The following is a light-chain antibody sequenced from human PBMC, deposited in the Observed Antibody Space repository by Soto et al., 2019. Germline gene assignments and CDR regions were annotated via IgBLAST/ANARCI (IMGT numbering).Light chain of an antibody. CDR3: QPSYSGPLP. J-gene: IGKJ4*01. Sequence: DIQMNQSPSSLSASVGARVTITCRASQGISSYLNWYQQKPGKAPKVLIYAASSLQSGVPSRFSGIGSGTDFALSISSLQPEDVATYYCQPSYSGPLPFGGATQVEIK. CDR1: QGISSY. CDR2: AAS. V-gene: IGKV1-39*01.